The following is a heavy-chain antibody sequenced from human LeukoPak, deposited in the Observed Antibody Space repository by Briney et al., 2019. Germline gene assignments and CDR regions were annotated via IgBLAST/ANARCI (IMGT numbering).Heavy chain of an antibody. J-gene: IGHJ4*02. CDR3: ARGLHYYDFWSGYSY. V-gene: IGHV3-53*01. D-gene: IGHD3-3*01. CDR2: IYSGGKI. Sequence: GGSLRLSCAASGFTVSSTYMSWVRQAPGKGLEWVSVIYSGGKIYYIDSVKGRFTISRDNAKNSLYLQMNSLRAEDTAVYYCARGLHYYDFWSGYSYWGQGTLVTVSS. CDR1: GFTVSSTY.